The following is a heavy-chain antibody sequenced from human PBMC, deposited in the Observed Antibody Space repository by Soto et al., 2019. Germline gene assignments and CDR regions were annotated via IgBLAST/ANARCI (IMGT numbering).Heavy chain of an antibody. Sequence: ASVKVSCKASGYTFTGYYMHWVRQAPGQGLEWMGWINPNSGGTNYAQKFQGWVTMTRDTSISTAYMELSRLRSDDTAVYYCARGQEYSSSSVSNGHYYYYGMDVWGQGTTVTVSS. CDR3: ARGQEYSSSSVSNGHYYYYGMDV. CDR2: INPNSGGT. V-gene: IGHV1-2*04. J-gene: IGHJ6*02. CDR1: GYTFTGYY. D-gene: IGHD6-6*01.